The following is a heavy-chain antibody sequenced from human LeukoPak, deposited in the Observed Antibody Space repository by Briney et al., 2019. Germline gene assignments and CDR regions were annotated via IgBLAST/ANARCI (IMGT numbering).Heavy chain of an antibody. J-gene: IGHJ3*02. Sequence: PGGSLRLSCAASGFTFSSYWMSWVRQAPGKGLEWVANIKQDGSEKYYVESVKGRFTISRDNAKNSLYLQMNSLRAEDTAVYHCARESDSSGFGAFDIWGQGTMVTVSS. D-gene: IGHD3-22*01. CDR2: IKQDGSEK. CDR3: ARESDSSGFGAFDI. V-gene: IGHV3-7*04. CDR1: GFTFSSYW.